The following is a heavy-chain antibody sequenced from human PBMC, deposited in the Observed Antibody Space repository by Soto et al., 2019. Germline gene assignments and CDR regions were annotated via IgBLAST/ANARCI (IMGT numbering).Heavy chain of an antibody. Sequence: ASVKVSCKASGYNFLTYGISWLRQAPGRGLEWMGWISTDNTHRNYAQNFQERVTMTTDTSTNTAYMELRSLRSDDTAIYYCSRDRPGISVIRAVKTYNYFDPWGQGTLVTVSS. D-gene: IGHD3-10*01. V-gene: IGHV1-18*01. CDR2: ISTDNTHR. CDR3: SRDRPGISVIRAVKTYNYFDP. J-gene: IGHJ5*02. CDR1: GYNFLTYG.